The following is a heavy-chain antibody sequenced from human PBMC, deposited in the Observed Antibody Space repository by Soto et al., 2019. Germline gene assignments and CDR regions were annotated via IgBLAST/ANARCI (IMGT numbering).Heavy chain of an antibody. CDR1: GGSISSYY. Sequence: QVQLQESGPGLVKPSETLSLTCTASGGSISSYYWSWIRQPPGKGLEWIGYIYYSGSTNYNPSLKSRVTISVDTSKNQFSLKLSSVTAADTAVYYCARELAVAGTPYFDYWGQGTLVTVSS. V-gene: IGHV4-59*01. J-gene: IGHJ4*02. CDR3: ARELAVAGTPYFDY. D-gene: IGHD6-19*01. CDR2: IYYSGST.